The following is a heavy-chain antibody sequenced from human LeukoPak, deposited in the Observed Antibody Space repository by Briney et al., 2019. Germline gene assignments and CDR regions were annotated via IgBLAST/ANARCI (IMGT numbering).Heavy chain of an antibody. CDR2: ISYDGGNK. CDR1: GFTLSDYG. V-gene: IGHV3-30*18. Sequence: GGSLRLSCAASGFTLSDYGMHWVRHAPGKGLEWVALISYDGGNKFYADSVRDRFTISRDNSKNTLFLQMNSLRIEDTAVYYCAKVFEVRGARRPKDYWGQGTLVIVSS. CDR3: AKVFEVRGARRPKDY. J-gene: IGHJ4*02. D-gene: IGHD3-10*01.